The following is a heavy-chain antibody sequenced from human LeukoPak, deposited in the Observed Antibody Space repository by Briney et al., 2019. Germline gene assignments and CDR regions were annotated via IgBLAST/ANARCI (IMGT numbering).Heavy chain of an antibody. CDR3: ARDRESSDY. Sequence: PGGSLRLSCAASGFTFSHYWMSWVRQAPGKGLEWVANINQDGSEKYYVDSVKGRFTISRDNAKNSLYLQMNSLRVEDTAVYYCARDRESSDYWGQGTLVTVSS. J-gene: IGHJ4*02. D-gene: IGHD5-24*01. V-gene: IGHV3-7*01. CDR2: INQDGSEK. CDR1: GFTFSHYW.